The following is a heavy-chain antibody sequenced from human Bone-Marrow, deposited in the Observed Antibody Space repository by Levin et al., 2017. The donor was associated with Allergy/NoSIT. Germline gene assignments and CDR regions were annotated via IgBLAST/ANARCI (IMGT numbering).Heavy chain of an antibody. D-gene: IGHD3-16*01. CDR3: TKLGVSAGSRLYFYYYMDV. Sequence: PGGSLRLSCTASGFTFTDYPMSWVRQAPGKGPEWVGSIRRKGYGETTGYAASVRGRFTISRDDSKSIVYLQMNSLNTEDTAMYYCTKLGVSAGSRLYFYYYMDVWGKGTTVIVSS. CDR2: IRRKGYGETT. V-gene: IGHV3-49*04. J-gene: IGHJ6*03. CDR1: GFTFTDYP.